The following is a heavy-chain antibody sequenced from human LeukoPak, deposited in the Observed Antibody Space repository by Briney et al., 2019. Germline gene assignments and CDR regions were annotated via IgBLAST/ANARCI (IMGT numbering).Heavy chain of an antibody. Sequence: SETLSLTCAVSGGSISSGGYSWSWIRQPPGKGLEWIGYIYHSGSTYYNPSLKSRVTISVDRSKNQFSLKLSSVTAADTAVYYCARGYSGYNWFDPWGQGTLVTVSP. CDR2: IYHSGST. V-gene: IGHV4-30-2*01. CDR3: ARGYSGYNWFDP. J-gene: IGHJ5*02. CDR1: GGSISSGGYS. D-gene: IGHD5-12*01.